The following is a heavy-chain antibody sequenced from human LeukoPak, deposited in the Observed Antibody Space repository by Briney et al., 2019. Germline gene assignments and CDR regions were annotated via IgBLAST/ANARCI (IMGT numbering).Heavy chain of an antibody. D-gene: IGHD3-9*01. V-gene: IGHV1-24*01. CDR1: GYTLTELS. CDR3: ATDHYDILTGLGVRYYYYYGMDV. Sequence: ASVTVSCKVSGYTLTELSMHWVRQAPGKGLEWMGGFDPEDGETIYAQKFQGRVTMTEDTSTDTAYMELSSLRSEDTAVYYCATDHYDILTGLGVRYYYYYGMDVWGQGTAVTVSS. CDR2: FDPEDGET. J-gene: IGHJ6*02.